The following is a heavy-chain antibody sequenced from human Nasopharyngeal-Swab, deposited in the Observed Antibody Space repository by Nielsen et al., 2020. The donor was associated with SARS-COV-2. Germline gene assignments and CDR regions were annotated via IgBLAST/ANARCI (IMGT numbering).Heavy chain of an antibody. Sequence: GESLKISCKGSGYSFTSYWISWVRQMPGKGLEWMGRIDPSDSYTNYSPSFQGHVTISADKSISTAYLQWCSLKASDTAMYYCARLGYCSSTSCPYNWFDPWGQGTLVTVSS. V-gene: IGHV5-10-1*01. CDR3: ARLGYCSSTSCPYNWFDP. CDR1: GYSFTSYW. D-gene: IGHD2-2*01. CDR2: IDPSDSYT. J-gene: IGHJ5*02.